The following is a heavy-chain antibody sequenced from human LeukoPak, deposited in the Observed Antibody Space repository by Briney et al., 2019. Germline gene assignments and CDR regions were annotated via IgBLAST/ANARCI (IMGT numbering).Heavy chain of an antibody. D-gene: IGHD2-21*02. V-gene: IGHV1-18*01. CDR1: GYTFTSYG. Sequence: ASVKVSCKASGYTFTSYGISWVRQAPGQGLEWMGWISAYNGNTNYAQKLQGRVTMTTDTSTSTAYMELRSLRSDDTAVYYCARTAYCGGDCYAGDHFDYWGQGTLVTVSS. CDR2: ISAYNGNT. CDR3: ARTAYCGGDCYAGDHFDY. J-gene: IGHJ4*02.